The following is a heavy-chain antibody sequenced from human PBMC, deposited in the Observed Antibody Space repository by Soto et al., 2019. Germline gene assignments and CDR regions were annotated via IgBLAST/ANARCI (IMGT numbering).Heavy chain of an antibody. CDR1: GASINSDDYY. Sequence: SETLSLTCTASGASINSDDYYWSWIRQPPGKGLEWIAYIYESGTTYHNPSLKSRITMSVDTSNNHFSLDLTSVTAADTAVYYCARLFAYYGKEAGAFDIWGQGTTATVSS. CDR2: IYESGTT. V-gene: IGHV4-30-4*01. D-gene: IGHD3-16*01. J-gene: IGHJ3*02. CDR3: ARLFAYYGKEAGAFDI.